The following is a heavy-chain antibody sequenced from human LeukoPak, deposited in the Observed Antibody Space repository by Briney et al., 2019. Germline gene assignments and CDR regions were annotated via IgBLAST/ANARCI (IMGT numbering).Heavy chain of an antibody. D-gene: IGHD3-10*01. J-gene: IGHJ4*02. CDR2: IWNDGSNK. CDR1: GFTFSTYG. Sequence: GGSLRLSCAASGFTFSTYGMHWVRQAPGKGLEWVAVIWNDGSNKYYADSVKGRFTISRDNSKNTLYLQMNSLRAEDTAVYSCARASGPFDYWGQGTLVTVSS. V-gene: IGHV3-33*01. CDR3: ARASGPFDY.